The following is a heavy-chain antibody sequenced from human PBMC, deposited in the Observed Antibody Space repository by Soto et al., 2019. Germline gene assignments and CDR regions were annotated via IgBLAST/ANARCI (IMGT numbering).Heavy chain of an antibody. D-gene: IGHD6-19*01. CDR3: AREPIAVAGISFRVLFYGMDV. CDR2: IYTSGST. CDR1: GGSISSYY. V-gene: IGHV4-4*07. Sequence: SETLSLTCTVSGGSISSYYWSWIRQPAGKGLEWIGRIYTSGSTNYNPSLKSRVTMSVDTSKNQFSLKLSSVTAADTAVYYCAREPIAVAGISFRVLFYGMDVWGQGTTVTVSS. J-gene: IGHJ6*02.